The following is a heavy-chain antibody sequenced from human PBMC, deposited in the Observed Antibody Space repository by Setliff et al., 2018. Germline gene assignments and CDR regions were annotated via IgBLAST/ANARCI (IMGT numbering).Heavy chain of an antibody. CDR3: ARTCSGSGCYAGLES. V-gene: IGHV3-33*08. CDR2: IWDDGGNK. Sequence: GGSLRLSCAASGFTFSTYRMHWVRQAPGKGLEWVAVIWDDGGNKYHADSVRGRFTISRDNSKNTLYLQMNSLRPDDTAVYYCARTCSGSGCYAGLESWGQGTPVTVSS. CDR1: GFTFSTYR. J-gene: IGHJ4*02. D-gene: IGHD2-15*01.